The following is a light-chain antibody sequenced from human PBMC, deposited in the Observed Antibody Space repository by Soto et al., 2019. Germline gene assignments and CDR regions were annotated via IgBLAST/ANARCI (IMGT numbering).Light chain of an antibody. V-gene: IGLV2-14*01. CDR1: SSDVGGYNY. J-gene: IGLJ2*01. Sequence: QSALTQPASVSGSPGQSITISCTGTSSDVGGYNYVPWYQQHPAKAPKLMIYDVSNRPSGVSNRFSGSKSGNTASLTISGLQAEDEADYYCSSYTSSSTLLFGGGTKLTVL. CDR3: SSYTSSSTLL. CDR2: DVS.